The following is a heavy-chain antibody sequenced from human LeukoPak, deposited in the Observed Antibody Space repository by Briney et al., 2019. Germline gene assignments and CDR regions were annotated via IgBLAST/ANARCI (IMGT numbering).Heavy chain of an antibody. J-gene: IGHJ3*02. CDR2: IYTSGST. Sequence: SETLSLTCTVSGGSISSYYWSWIRQPAGKGLEWIGRIYTSGSTNYNPSLKSRVTISVDTSKNQFSLKLSSVTAADTAVYYCASSYDSSGYSNAFDIWGQGTMVTVSS. V-gene: IGHV4-4*07. D-gene: IGHD3-22*01. CDR1: GGSISSYY. CDR3: ASSYDSSGYSNAFDI.